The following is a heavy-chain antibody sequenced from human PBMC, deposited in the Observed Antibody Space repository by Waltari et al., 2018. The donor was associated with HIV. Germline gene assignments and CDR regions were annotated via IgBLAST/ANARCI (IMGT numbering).Heavy chain of an antibody. D-gene: IGHD2-15*01. V-gene: IGHV4-34*01. J-gene: IGHJ4*02. CDR1: GGSFSGYQ. CDR3: ATLPYGGRWY. CDR2: INHSGST. Sequence: QVQLQQCGAGLLKPSETLSLTCAVYGGSFSGYQWSWIRQPPGKGLEWIGEINHSGSTNSNPSLKSRVTISVDTSKNQFSLKLSSVTAADTAVYYCATLPYGGRWYWGQGTLVTVSS.